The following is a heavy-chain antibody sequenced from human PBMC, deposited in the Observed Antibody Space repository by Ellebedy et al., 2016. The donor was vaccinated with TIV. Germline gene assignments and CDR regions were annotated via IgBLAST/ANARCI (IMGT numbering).Heavy chain of an antibody. V-gene: IGHV1-18*01. CDR3: AREGDYSDSSLTIGGVSV. D-gene: IGHD3-22*01. CDR2: ISAYNGNT. CDR1: GYTFISYG. J-gene: IGHJ4*02. Sequence: AASVKVSCKASGYTFISYGISWVRQAPGQGLEWMGWISAYNGNTNYAQKFQGRVTMTTDTSTSTAYMELRSMRDDDTAVYYGAREGDYSDSSLTIGGVSVWGQGTLVTVSS.